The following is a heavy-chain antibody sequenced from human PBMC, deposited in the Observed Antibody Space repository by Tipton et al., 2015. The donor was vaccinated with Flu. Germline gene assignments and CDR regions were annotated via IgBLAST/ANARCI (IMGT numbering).Heavy chain of an antibody. CDR2: IYYSGST. CDR3: ARGSRVGAKQGDFDY. Sequence: TLSLTCTVSGGSISSSSYYWGWIRQPPGKGLEWIGSIYYSGSTYYNPSLKSRVTISVDTSKNQFSLKLSSVTAADTAVYYCARGSRVGAKQGDFDYWGQGTLVTVSS. D-gene: IGHD1-26*01. V-gene: IGHV4-39*01. J-gene: IGHJ4*02. CDR1: GGSISSSSYY.